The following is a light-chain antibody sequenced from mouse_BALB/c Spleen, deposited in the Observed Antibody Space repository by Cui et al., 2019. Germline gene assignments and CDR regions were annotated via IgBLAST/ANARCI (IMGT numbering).Light chain of an antibody. Sequence: DILLTQSPAPLSATPGETVSLSCRASKSIDKNLHWYQQKSQRPPRLLIKYGYDSSSGIPSRFTGSGSGTDYILRINSMKPEDEGIYYCLQGYSITWTFGGGTKLEIK. J-gene: IGKJ1*01. CDR2: YGY. V-gene: IGKV5-37*01. CDR1: KSIDKN. CDR3: LQGYSITWT.